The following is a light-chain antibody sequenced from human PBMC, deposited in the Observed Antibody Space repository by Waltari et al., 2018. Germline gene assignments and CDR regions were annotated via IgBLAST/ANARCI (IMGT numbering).Light chain of an antibody. CDR3: QSYDSSLSGSAV. CDR1: SSNIGAGYD. J-gene: IGLJ2*01. V-gene: IGLV1-40*01. Sequence: QSVLTQPPSVSGAPGQRVTISCTGSSSNIGAGYDVHWYQQLPGTAPNLLIYGNSNRPSGVPDRFSGSKSVTSASLAITGLQAEDEADYYCQSYDSSLSGSAVFGGGTKLTVL. CDR2: GNS.